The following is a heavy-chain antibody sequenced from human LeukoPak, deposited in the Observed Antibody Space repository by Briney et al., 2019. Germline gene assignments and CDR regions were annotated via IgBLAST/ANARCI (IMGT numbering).Heavy chain of an antibody. CDR1: GYTFTGYY. J-gene: IGHJ6*02. V-gene: IGHV1-2*02. D-gene: IGHD1-14*01. CDR3: ARDPNHAGYYYGMDV. CDR2: INPNSGGT. Sequence: ASVKVSCKASGYTFTGYYMHWVRQAPGQGLEWMGWINPNSGGTNYAQKFQGRVTITADKSTSTAYMELSSLRSEDTAVYYCARDPNHAGYYYGMDVWGQGTTVTVSS.